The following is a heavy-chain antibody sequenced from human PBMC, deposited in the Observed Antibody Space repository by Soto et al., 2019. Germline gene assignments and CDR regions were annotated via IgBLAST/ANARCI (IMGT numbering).Heavy chain of an antibody. CDR3: AKEPPLYYDSSGYSYYFDY. CDR1: GFTFSSYA. D-gene: IGHD3-22*01. CDR2: ISGSGGST. V-gene: IGHV3-23*01. J-gene: IGHJ4*02. Sequence: AGGSLRLSCAASGFTFSSYAMSWVRQAPGKGLEWVSAISGSGGSTYYADSVKGRFTISRDNSKNTLYLQMNSLRAEDTAVYYCAKEPPLYYDSSGYSYYFDYWGQGTLVT.